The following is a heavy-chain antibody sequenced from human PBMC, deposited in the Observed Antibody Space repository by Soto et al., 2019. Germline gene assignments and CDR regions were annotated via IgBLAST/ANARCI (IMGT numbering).Heavy chain of an antibody. CDR1: GFTFSSYA. D-gene: IGHD3-16*02. CDR3: AKGLGELSPESYDY. J-gene: IGHJ4*02. Sequence: QVQLVESGGGVVQPGRSLRLSCAASGFTFSSYAMHWVRQAPGKGLEWVAGISYDGSDKYYADSVKGRFTISRDNSKNTLNLQMKSLRADDAAVYYCAKGLGELSPESYDYWGQGTLISVSS. V-gene: IGHV3-30*18. CDR2: ISYDGSDK.